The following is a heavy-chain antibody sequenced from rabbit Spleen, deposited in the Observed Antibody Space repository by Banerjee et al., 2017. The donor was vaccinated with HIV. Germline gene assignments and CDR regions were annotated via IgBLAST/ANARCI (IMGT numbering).Heavy chain of an antibody. CDR3: ARDLVGVIGWNFYL. CDR1: GFDFSSYG. Sequence: QQQLEESGGGLVQPEGSLTLTCKASGFDFSSYGISWGRQAPGKGLEWIACINAATGKPVYATWASGRFTISRTSSTTVTLRMTSLTAADRATYFCARDLVGVIGWNFYLWGPGTLVTVS. CDR2: INAATGKP. J-gene: IGHJ4*01. D-gene: IGHD1-1*01. V-gene: IGHV1S45*01.